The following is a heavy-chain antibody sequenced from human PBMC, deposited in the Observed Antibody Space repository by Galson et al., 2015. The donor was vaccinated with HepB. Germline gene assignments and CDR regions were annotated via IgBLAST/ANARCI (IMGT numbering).Heavy chain of an antibody. V-gene: IGHV3-30*03. J-gene: IGHJ4*02. D-gene: IGHD1-14*01. Sequence: SLRLSCAASGFTLSSYGIHWVRQAPGKGLEWVALISHDGNNRNYADSLKGRLTTSRDNSKNTVHLQWNSLRTEDTAMYYCAAVAGIEFNPLDHWGQGSLVIVAS. CDR3: AAVAGIEFNPLDH. CDR1: GFTLSSYG. CDR2: ISHDGNNR.